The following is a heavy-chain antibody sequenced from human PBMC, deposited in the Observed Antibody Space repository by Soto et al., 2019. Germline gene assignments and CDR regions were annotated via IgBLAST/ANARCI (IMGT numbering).Heavy chain of an antibody. CDR1: GDTFTKYA. J-gene: IGHJ6*02. D-gene: IGHD1-20*01. CDR3: ATYVDLTATTYYHYYAMDV. V-gene: IGHV1-69*01. Sequence: QVQLVQSGAEVKKPGSSVKVSCKASGDTFTKYAISWVRQAPGQGLEWMGGILPMLGTPNYAHKFQGRVTLTADESTSTAYMELSSLRSEDTAVYYCATYVDLTATTYYHYYAMDVWGQGTTVTVSS. CDR2: ILPMLGTP.